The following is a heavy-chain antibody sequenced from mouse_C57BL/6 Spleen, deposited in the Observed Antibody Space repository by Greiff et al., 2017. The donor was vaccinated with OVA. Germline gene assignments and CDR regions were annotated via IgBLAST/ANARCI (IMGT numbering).Heavy chain of an antibody. D-gene: IGHD2-1*01. CDR3: ARGNYLFDY. V-gene: IGHV1-61*01. CDR1: GYTFTSYW. J-gene: IGHJ2*01. Sequence: QVQLQQPGAELVRPGSSVKLSCKASGYTFTSYWMDWVKQRPGQGLEWIGNIYPSDSETHYNQKFKDKATLTVDKSSSTAYMQLSSLTSEDSAVYYCARGNYLFDYWGQGTTLTVSS. CDR2: IYPSDSET.